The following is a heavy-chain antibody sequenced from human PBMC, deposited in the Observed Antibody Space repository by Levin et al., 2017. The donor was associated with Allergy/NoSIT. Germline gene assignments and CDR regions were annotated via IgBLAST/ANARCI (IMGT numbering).Heavy chain of an antibody. CDR2: LSSLFLPQ. D-gene: IGHD6-19*01. CDR3: ATHPSGAVSGGSRGGMDY. V-gene: IGHV3-30*03. J-gene: IGHJ4*02. Sequence: PGLSLRLSCAASGFTFSSYGMHWVRQAPGKGLEWFAFLSSLFLPQSSSPSFQGRFTISRDNSKNTLYLQMNSLRAEDTAVYYCATHPSGAVSGGSRGGMDYWGQGSLVTVSS. CDR1: GFTFSSYG.